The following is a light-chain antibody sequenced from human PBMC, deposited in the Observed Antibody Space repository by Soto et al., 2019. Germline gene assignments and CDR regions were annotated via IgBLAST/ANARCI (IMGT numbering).Light chain of an antibody. V-gene: IGKV3-20*01. CDR1: QRVSSSY. CDR3: QHYDSLPIT. CDR2: GAS. Sequence: EIVLTQSPGTLSLSPGERATLSCRASQRVSSSYLAWYQQKPGQPPRLLIYGASSRATGIPDRFSGSGSGTDFTLTISRLEPEEFAVFYCQHYDSLPITFGQGTRLEIK. J-gene: IGKJ5*01.